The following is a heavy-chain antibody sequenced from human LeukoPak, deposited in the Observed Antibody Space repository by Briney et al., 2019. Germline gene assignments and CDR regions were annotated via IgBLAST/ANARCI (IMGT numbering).Heavy chain of an antibody. J-gene: IGHJ6*04. CDR2: IRYNGNNQ. CDR1: GFTFNNYG. V-gene: IGHV3-30*02. Sequence: GGSLRLSCAASGFTFNNYGMHWVRQAPGKGLEWVAFIRYNGNNQYYADSVKGRFTISRDNSKNTLYLQMNSPKGDDTAVYYCARLHQELPLSGGMDVWGKGTTVTISS. CDR3: ARLHQELPLSGGMDV. D-gene: IGHD3-16*02.